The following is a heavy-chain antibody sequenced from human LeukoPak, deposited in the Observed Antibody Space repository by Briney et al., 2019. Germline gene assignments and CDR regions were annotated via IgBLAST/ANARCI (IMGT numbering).Heavy chain of an antibody. J-gene: IGHJ3*02. V-gene: IGHV1-69*05. D-gene: IGHD3-22*01. Sequence: GASVKVSCKASGGTFSSYAISWVRQAPGQGLEWMGRIIPIFGTASYAQKFQGRVTITTDESTSTAYMELSSLRAEDTAVYYCAKGYYYDIYSDAFDIWGQGTMVTVSS. CDR1: GGTFSSYA. CDR2: IIPIFGTA. CDR3: AKGYYYDIYSDAFDI.